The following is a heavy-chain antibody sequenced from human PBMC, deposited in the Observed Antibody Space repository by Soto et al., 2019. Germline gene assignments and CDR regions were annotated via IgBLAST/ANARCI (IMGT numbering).Heavy chain of an antibody. V-gene: IGHV5-51*01. D-gene: IGHD3-3*01. Sequence: GESLKISCQGSGYSFTSYWIGWVRQMPGKGLEWMGIIYPGDSDTRYSPSFQGQVTISADKSISTAYLQWSSLKASDTAMYYCARIYDFWSGYYYFDYWGQGTLVTVSS. J-gene: IGHJ4*02. CDR1: GYSFTSYW. CDR3: ARIYDFWSGYYYFDY. CDR2: IYPGDSDT.